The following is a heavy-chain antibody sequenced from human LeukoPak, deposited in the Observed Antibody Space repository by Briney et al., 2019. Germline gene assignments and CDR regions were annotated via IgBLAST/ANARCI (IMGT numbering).Heavy chain of an antibody. Sequence: ASVKVSCKASGYTFTSYAISWVRQAPGQGLEWMGGIISIFGTANYAQKLQGRVTITADESTSTAYMELSSLRSEDTAVYYCASNGWIGGSYSSTPIYWGQGTLVTVSS. CDR3: ASNGWIGGSYSSTPIY. CDR2: IISIFGTA. J-gene: IGHJ4*02. CDR1: GYTFTSYA. D-gene: IGHD1-26*01. V-gene: IGHV1-69*13.